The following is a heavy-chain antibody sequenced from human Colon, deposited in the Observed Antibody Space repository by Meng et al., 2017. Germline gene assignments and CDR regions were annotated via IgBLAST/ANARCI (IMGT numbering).Heavy chain of an antibody. CDR2: IYPSDSDT. J-gene: IGHJ3*02. V-gene: IGHV5-51*01. CDR1: GYSFTSYW. Sequence: GGSLRLSCKGSGYSFTSYWIGWVRQMPGKGLEWMGIIYPSDSDTRYSPSFQGQVTISADKSISTAYLQWSSLEASDTAMYYCASFVDRGAFDIWGQGTMVTVSS. D-gene: IGHD3-22*01. CDR3: ASFVDRGAFDI.